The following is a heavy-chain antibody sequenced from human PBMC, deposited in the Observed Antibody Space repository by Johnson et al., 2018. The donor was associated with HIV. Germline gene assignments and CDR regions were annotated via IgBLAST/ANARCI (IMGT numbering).Heavy chain of an antibody. D-gene: IGHD6-13*01. CDR3: ARDTPSGLDGSSWDGAFDI. J-gene: IGHJ3*02. CDR1: GFTFSDYY. CDR2: ISSGGTTI. V-gene: IGHV3-11*04. Sequence: MQLVESGGGLVKPGGSLRLSCAASGFTFSDYYMNWIRQAPGKGLEWVSYISSGGTTIYYSDSVKGRFTISRDNSKNTLYLQMNSLRAEDTAVYYCARDTPSGLDGSSWDGAFDIWGQGTMVTVSS.